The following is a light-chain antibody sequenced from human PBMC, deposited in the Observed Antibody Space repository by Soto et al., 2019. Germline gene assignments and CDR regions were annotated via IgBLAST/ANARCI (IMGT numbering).Light chain of an antibody. CDR1: SSDVGGYNY. J-gene: IGLJ3*02. CDR3: SSYTITSAYWV. V-gene: IGLV2-14*01. Sequence: QSALTQPASVSGSPGQSITISCTGTSSDVGGYNYVSWYQQHPGKAPKLMIYEVSNRPSGVSNRFSGSKSGNTASLTISGLQAEDEAKYYCSSYTITSAYWVFGGGTKLTVL. CDR2: EVS.